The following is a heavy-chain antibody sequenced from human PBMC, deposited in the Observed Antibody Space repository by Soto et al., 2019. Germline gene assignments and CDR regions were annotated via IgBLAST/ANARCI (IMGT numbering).Heavy chain of an antibody. J-gene: IGHJ3*02. CDR2: IIPIFGTA. CDR1: GGTFSSYA. Sequence: AASVKVSCKASGGTFSSYAISWVRQAPGQGLEWMGGIIPIFGTANYAQKFQGRVTITADESTSTAYMELSSLRSEDTAVYYCARKTPRVAARGDAFDIWGQGTMVTVSS. CDR3: ARKTPRVAARGDAFDI. V-gene: IGHV1-69*13. D-gene: IGHD6-6*01.